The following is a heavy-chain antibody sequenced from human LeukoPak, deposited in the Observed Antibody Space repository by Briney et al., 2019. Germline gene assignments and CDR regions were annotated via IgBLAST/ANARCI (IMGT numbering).Heavy chain of an antibody. CDR3: AREGWDQRDTAAFDH. V-gene: IGHV1-2*02. CDR1: GYTFTGHY. D-gene: IGHD6-19*01. CDR2: INPNSGDR. J-gene: IGHJ4*02. Sequence: ASVKVSCKASGYTFTGHYMHWARQAPGQGLEWMGWINPNSGDRNSAQKFQGRVTMTRDTSISTVYMELSRLGPDDTAVYYCAREGWDQRDTAAFDHWGQGTLVTVSS.